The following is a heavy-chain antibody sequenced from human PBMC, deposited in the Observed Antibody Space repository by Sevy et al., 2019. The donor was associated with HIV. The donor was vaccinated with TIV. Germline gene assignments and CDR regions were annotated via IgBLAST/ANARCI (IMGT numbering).Heavy chain of an antibody. CDR3: ARDGGCSSTSCLLYFDS. CDR2: ISGRSSYI. J-gene: IGHJ4*02. D-gene: IGHD2-2*01. Sequence: GGSLRLSCVASGFTFNIYAMNWVRQAPGKGLEWVSSISGRSSYIHYADSVRGRFTISRDNAKNSLYLQMNSLRVDDTAVYFCARDGGCSSTSCLLYFDSWGQGALVTVSS. CDR1: GFTFNIYA. V-gene: IGHV3-21*06.